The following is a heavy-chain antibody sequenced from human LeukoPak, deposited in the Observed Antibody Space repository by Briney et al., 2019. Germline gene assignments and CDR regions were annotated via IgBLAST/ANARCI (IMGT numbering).Heavy chain of an antibody. CDR2: IDPNSGGT. CDR1: GYTFTSYD. D-gene: IGHD5-18*01. V-gene: IGHV1-2*06. Sequence: GASVKVSCKASGYTFTSYDINWVRQAPGQGLEWMGRIDPNSGGTNYAQKFQGRVTMTRDTSISTAYMELSRLRSDDTAVYYCARGYSYGHYFDYWGQGTLVTVSS. CDR3: ARGYSYGHYFDY. J-gene: IGHJ4*02.